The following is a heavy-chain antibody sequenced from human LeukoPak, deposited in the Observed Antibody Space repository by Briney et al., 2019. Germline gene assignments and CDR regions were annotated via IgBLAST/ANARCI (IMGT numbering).Heavy chain of an antibody. D-gene: IGHD2-21*01. Sequence: PGGSLRLSCAVSGFAFSSYWMHWVRQAPGKGPMWVSRISSDGGTTNYADSVKGRFTISRDNAKNTLFLQMNSLRAEDTAVYYCPCFICDSSDNWGQGTLVTVSS. CDR2: ISSDGGTT. J-gene: IGHJ4*02. CDR1: GFAFSSYW. V-gene: IGHV3-74*01. CDR3: PCFICDSSDN.